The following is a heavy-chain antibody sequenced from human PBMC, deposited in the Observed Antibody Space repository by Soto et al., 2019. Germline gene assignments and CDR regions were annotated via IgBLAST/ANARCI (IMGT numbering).Heavy chain of an antibody. D-gene: IGHD1-26*01. Sequence: XSLKGSCDASSDTFTKYSVSSCRQAPGQGLEWMGWISAYNGNTNYAQKLQGRVTMTTDTSTSTAYMELRSLRADDTAVYYCARDLEPPVGANRYFDYWCHGALVTVSS. CDR1: SDTFTKYS. CDR2: ISAYNGNT. CDR3: ARDLEPPVGANRYFDY. J-gene: IGHJ4*01. V-gene: IGHV1-18*01.